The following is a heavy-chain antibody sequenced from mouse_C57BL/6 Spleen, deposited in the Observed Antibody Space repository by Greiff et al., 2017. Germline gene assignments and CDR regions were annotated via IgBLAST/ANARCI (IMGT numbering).Heavy chain of an antibody. CDR3: ARSGNQGAMDY. Sequence: QVQLQQSGAELVKPGASVKLSCKASGYTFTSYWMHWVKQRPGQGLEWIGMIHPNSGSTNYNEKFKSKATLTVDKSSSTAYMQLSSLTSEDSAVYYCARSGNQGAMDYWGQGTSVTVSS. CDR2: IHPNSGST. V-gene: IGHV1-64*01. J-gene: IGHJ4*01. CDR1: GYTFTSYW. D-gene: IGHD2-1*01.